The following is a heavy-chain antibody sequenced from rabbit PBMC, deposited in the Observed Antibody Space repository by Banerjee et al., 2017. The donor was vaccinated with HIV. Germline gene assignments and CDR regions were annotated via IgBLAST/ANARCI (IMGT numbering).Heavy chain of an antibody. D-gene: IGHD4-1*01. V-gene: IGHV1S45*01. Sequence: QEQLKESGGGLVQPGGSLKLSCKASGFDFSSYYMSWVRQAPGKGLEWIACINTSSGNTVYASWAKGRFTISKTSSTTVTLQMTSLTAADTATYFCARDLAGVIGWNFKLWGPGTLVTVS. CDR3: ARDLAGVIGWNFKL. J-gene: IGHJ4*01. CDR2: INTSSGNT. CDR1: GFDFSSYYM.